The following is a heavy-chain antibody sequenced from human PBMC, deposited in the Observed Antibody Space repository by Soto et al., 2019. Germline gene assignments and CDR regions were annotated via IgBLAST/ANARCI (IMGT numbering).Heavy chain of an antibody. CDR1: GGSISSYY. Sequence: SETLSLTCTVSGGSISSYYWSWIRQPPGKGLEWIGYIYYSGSTNYNPSLKSRVTISVDTSKNQFSLKLSSVTAADTAVYYCARFAGSYYYDSSGYYPVWGQGTTVTVSS. CDR2: IYYSGST. V-gene: IGHV4-59*01. J-gene: IGHJ6*02. D-gene: IGHD3-22*01. CDR3: ARFAGSYYYDSSGYYPV.